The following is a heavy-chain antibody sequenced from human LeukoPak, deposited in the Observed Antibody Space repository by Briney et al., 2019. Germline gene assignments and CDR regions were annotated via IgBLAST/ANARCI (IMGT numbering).Heavy chain of an antibody. CDR1: GFTFSSYS. CDR2: ISSRNTYI. CDR3: AKSVYHSGNY. V-gene: IGHV3-21*04. D-gene: IGHD3-10*01. J-gene: IGHJ4*02. Sequence: PGGSLRLSCAASGFTFSSYSMNWVRQAPGKGLEWVSSISSRNTYIYYADSVKGRFTISRDNSKNTVSLQMNSLRAEDTAVYYCAKSVYHSGNYWGQGTLVTVSS.